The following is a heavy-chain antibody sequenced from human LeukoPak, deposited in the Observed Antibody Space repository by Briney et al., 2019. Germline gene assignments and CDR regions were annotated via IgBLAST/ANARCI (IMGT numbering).Heavy chain of an antibody. V-gene: IGHV1-2*02. D-gene: IGHD1-26*01. CDR2: INPNSGGT. Sequence: GASVKVSCKASGYTFTGYYMHWARQAPGQGLEWMGWINPNSGGTNYAQKFQGRVTMTRDTSISTAYMELSRLRSDDTAVYYCARVNGLLGYFDYWGQGTLVTVSS. J-gene: IGHJ4*02. CDR3: ARVNGLLGYFDY. CDR1: GYTFTGYY.